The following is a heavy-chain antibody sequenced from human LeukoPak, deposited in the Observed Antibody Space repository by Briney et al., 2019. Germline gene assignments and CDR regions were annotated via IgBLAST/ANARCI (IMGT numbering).Heavy chain of an antibody. CDR2: TKRKNDGGTT. J-gene: IGHJ6*02. CDR3: TTDTHCSTVGCRGPNYYYGLDV. D-gene: IGHD2-2*01. CDR1: GFTFNNAW. Sequence: GESLRLSCAASGFTFNNAWMRWVRQAPGKGLEWVGRTKRKNDGGTTDYAAPVKGRFSISRDDSKNTVYLEMNSLKTEDTAVYYCTTDTHCSTVGCRGPNYYYGLDVWGQGTTVTVSS. V-gene: IGHV3-15*01.